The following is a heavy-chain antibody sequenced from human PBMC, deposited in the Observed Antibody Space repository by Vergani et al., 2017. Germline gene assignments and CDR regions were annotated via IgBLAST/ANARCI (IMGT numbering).Heavy chain of an antibody. CDR2: ISGSGVST. V-gene: IGHV3-23*01. CDR3: AKRAWIAVAPGDFDH. CDR1: GFTFSSYA. J-gene: IGHJ5*02. Sequence: VQLLESGGGLVQPGGSLRLSCAASGFTFSSYAMSWVRQAPGEGREWVSAISGSGVSTYYADSVKGRFTISRDNSKNTLYLQMTSLRAEDTAVYYCAKRAWIAVAPGDFDHWGQGTLVTVSS. D-gene: IGHD6-19*01.